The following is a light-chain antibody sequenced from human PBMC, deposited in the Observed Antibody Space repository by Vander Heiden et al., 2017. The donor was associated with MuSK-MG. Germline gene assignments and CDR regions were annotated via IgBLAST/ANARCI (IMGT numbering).Light chain of an antibody. V-gene: IGLV3-25*03. J-gene: IGLJ3*02. CDR1: ALPKQY. CDR3: QSADSSGSYVL. CDR2: RYN. Sequence: SSELTQPPSVSVSPGQTARITCSGDALPKQYAYWYQQKPGQAPVLMIFRYNQRPSRIPERFSGSSSGTTVTLTISGVQPEDEADYYCQSADSSGSYVLFGGGTKLTVL.